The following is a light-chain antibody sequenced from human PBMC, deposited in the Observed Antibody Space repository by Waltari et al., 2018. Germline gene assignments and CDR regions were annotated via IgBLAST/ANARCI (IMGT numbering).Light chain of an antibody. J-gene: IGLJ2*01. V-gene: IGLV2-11*01. Sequence: QSALTQPRSVSGSPGQSVTISCTGTSGDVGGYNYVSWYQQHPGKAPKLMIYDVSELPSGVPDRFSGSKSGNTGSLTISGLQADDEADYYCSSYVGSQTVVFGGGTKLTVL. CDR2: DVS. CDR1: SGDVGGYNY. CDR3: SSYVGSQTVV.